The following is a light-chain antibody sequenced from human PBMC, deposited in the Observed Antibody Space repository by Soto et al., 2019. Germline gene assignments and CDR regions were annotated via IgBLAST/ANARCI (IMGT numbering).Light chain of an antibody. V-gene: IGKV1-6*02. Sequence: AIPLTQSPSSLSASVGERVTIPCRASQGIRSALGWYQQKPGKVPKLLIYAASTLQSGVPSRFSGSGFGTDFTLTISSLQPDDFATYYCQQYNTYSWTFGQGTKVDIK. CDR3: QQYNTYSWT. J-gene: IGKJ1*01. CDR2: AAS. CDR1: QGIRSA.